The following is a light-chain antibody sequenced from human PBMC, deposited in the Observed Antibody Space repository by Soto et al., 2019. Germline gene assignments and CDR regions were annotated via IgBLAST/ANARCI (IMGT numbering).Light chain of an antibody. J-gene: IGLJ2*01. CDR2: DVS. V-gene: IGLV2-14*01. CDR1: SSDNGGYNY. CDR3: SSYTLSRTV. Sequence: QSVRTQPASVSGSPGQSITISCTGTSSDNGGYNYVSWYQQHPGKAPKLMIYDVSNRPSGVSKRFSGSKSGNTASLNISGLQAEYEAEYYCSSYTLSRTVFGGGTKVTVL.